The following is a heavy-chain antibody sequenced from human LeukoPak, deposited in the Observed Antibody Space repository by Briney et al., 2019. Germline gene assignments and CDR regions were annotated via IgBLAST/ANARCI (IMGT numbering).Heavy chain of an antibody. CDR2: INPNSGGT. V-gene: IGHV1-2*05. D-gene: IGHD3-16*01. CDR3: ARGGWGRGYFQH. Sequence: GASVKVSCKASGYTFTGYYMHWVRQAPGQGLEWMGRINPNSGGTNYAQKFQGRVTMTRDTYISTAYMELSRLRSDDTVVYYCARGGWGRGYFQHWGQGTLVTVSS. CDR1: GYTFTGYY. J-gene: IGHJ1*01.